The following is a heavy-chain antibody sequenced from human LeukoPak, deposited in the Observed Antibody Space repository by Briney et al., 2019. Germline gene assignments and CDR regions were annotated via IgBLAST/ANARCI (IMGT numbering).Heavy chain of an antibody. V-gene: IGHV3-30-3*01. D-gene: IGHD4-17*01. CDR2: MSYDGSNK. J-gene: IGHJ4*02. CDR1: GFTFRNYA. Sequence: GGSLRLSCAASGFTFRNYAMHWVRQAPGKGLEWVALMSYDGSNKLYADSVKGRFTISRDSSKSTVYLQMNSLRAEDTAVYYCARGGVTTMTLMELWLDYWGQGTLVTVSS. CDR3: ARGGVTTMTLMELWLDY.